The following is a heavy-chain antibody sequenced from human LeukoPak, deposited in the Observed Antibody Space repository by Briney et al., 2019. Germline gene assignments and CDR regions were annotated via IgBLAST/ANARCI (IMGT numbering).Heavy chain of an antibody. V-gene: IGHV3-21*01. CDR3: AGTFEWELLYRFDY. CDR2: ISSSSSYI. D-gene: IGHD1-26*01. CDR1: GFTFSSYS. Sequence: GGSLRLSCAASGFTFSSYSMNWVRQAPGKGLEWVSSISSSSSYIYYADSVKGRFTISRDNAKNSLYLQMNSLRAKDTAVYYCAGTFEWELLYRFDYWGQGTLVTVSS. J-gene: IGHJ4*02.